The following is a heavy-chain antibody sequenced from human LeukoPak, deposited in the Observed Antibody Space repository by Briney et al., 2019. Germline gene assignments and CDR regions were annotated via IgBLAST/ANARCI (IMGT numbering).Heavy chain of an antibody. CDR3: ARRLTQYDCFDP. CDR1: GGSVSSNSVT. D-gene: IGHD2-2*01. V-gene: IGHV6-1*01. J-gene: IGHJ5*02. Sequence: SQTLSLTCAISGGSVSSNSVTWNWIRQSPSRGLEWLGRTYYRSTWYNDYAVSVRGRITVDPDTSKNQFSLHLNSVTPEDTAVYYCARRLTQYDCFDPWGQGILVTVSS. CDR2: TYYRSTWYN.